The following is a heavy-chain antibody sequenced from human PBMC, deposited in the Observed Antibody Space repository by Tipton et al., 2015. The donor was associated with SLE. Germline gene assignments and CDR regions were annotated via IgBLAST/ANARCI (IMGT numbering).Heavy chain of an antibody. CDR1: GGSISSGDYY. CDR2: IYYSGST. J-gene: IGHJ4*02. D-gene: IGHD6-19*01. V-gene: IGHV4-30-4*01. CDR3: ARGSPSGWSYFDY. Sequence: TLSLTCTVSGGSISSGDYYWSWIRQPPGKGLEWIGYIYYSGSTYYNPSLKSRVTISVDTSKNQFSLKLSSVTAADTAVYYCARGSPSGWSYFDYWGQGTLVTVSS.